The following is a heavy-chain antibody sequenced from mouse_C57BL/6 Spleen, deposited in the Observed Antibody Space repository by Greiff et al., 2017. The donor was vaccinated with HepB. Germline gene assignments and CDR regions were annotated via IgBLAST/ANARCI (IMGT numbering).Heavy chain of an antibody. Sequence: QVQLQQSGPELVKPGASVKISCKASGYAFSSSWMHWVKQRPGKGLEWIGRIYPGDGDTNYNQKFKGKATLTADKSSSTAYMQLSSLTSEDSAVYFCARGEIYNYGPHFDDWGQGTTLTVAS. D-gene: IGHD1-3*01. V-gene: IGHV1-82*01. CDR2: IYPGDGDT. CDR1: GYAFSSSW. CDR3: ARGEIYNYGPHFDD. J-gene: IGHJ2*01.